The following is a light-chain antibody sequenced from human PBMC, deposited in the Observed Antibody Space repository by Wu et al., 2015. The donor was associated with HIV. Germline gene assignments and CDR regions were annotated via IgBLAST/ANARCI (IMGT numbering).Light chain of an antibody. Sequence: EIVLTQSPDTLSLSPGEGATLSCRASQSVNSNYLAWYQQKPGQAPRLLIYGASGRATGIPDRFSGSGSGTDFTLTISRLEPEDFAMYYCQQYGSSPLTFGGGTKVAIK. CDR2: GAS. J-gene: IGKJ4*01. V-gene: IGKV3-20*01. CDR1: QSVNSNY. CDR3: QQYGSSPLT.